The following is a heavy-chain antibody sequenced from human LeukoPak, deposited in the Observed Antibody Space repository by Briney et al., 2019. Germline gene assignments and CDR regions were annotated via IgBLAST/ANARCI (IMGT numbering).Heavy chain of an antibody. D-gene: IGHD3-3*01. CDR2: ISSFSSTI. J-gene: IGHJ4*02. CDR3: TTDGVVIEDDVCY. V-gene: IGHV3-48*04. Sequence: PGGSLRLSCAASGFTFSSYSMNWVRQAPGQGVEWVSYISSFSSTIYHADSGKGRFTISRDNAKNSLYLQMNSLKTEHTAVYYSTTDGVVIEDDVCYWGQGALGTVSS. CDR1: GFTFSSYS.